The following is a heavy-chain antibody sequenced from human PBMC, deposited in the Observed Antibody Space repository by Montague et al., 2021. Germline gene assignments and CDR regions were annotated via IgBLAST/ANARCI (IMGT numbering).Heavy chain of an antibody. V-gene: IGHV3-7*04. CDR2: IRSDGSEK. D-gene: IGHD4-23*01. CDR1: GFTFNTYW. CDR3: TRGDYGGNSGASDY. Sequence: SLRLSCAASGFTFNTYWMSWVRQAPGKGLECVANIRSDGSEKYYXDSVKGRFTISRDNTKNSLCLEMNSLRVEDTAVYYCTRGDYGGNSGASDYWGQGTLVTVSS. J-gene: IGHJ4*02.